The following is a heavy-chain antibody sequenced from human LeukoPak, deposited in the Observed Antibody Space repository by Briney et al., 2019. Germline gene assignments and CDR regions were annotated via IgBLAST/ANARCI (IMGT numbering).Heavy chain of an antibody. CDR1: GGSFSGYY. CDR2: IYYSGST. CDR3: ARGPEATGPFDY. J-gene: IGHJ4*02. D-gene: IGHD5-12*01. V-gene: IGHV4-34*01. Sequence: KPSETLSLTCAVYGGSFSGYYWSWIRQPPGKGLEWIGYIYYSGSTYYNPSLKSRVTISVDTSKNQFSLKLSSVTAADTAVYYCARGPEATGPFDYWGQGTLVTVSS.